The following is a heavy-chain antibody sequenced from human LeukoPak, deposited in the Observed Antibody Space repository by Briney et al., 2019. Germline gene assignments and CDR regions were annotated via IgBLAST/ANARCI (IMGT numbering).Heavy chain of an antibody. CDR3: ARDGCNLDGMDV. D-gene: IGHD5-24*01. V-gene: IGHV4-4*02. CDR1: GGSISSSNW. J-gene: IGHJ6*02. Sequence: SGTLSLTCAVSGGSISSSNWWSWVRQPPGKGLEWIGEIYHSGSTYYNPSLKSRVTKSVDTSKNQFSLKLSSVTAADTAVYYCARDGCNLDGMDVWGQGTTVTVSS. CDR2: IYHSGST.